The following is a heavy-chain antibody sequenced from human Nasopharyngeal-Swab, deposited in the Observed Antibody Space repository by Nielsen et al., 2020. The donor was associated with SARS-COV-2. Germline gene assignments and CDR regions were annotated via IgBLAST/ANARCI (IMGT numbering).Heavy chain of an antibody. CDR3: AKEGATGWFDP. Sequence: SETLSLTCTVSRVSITSQYWSWLRQPPGKGLEWIGYICHNSGTSYNPSLKSRVTMFMDTSKNQFSLRLRSVTAADTAVYYCAKEGATGWFDPWGQGTLVTVSS. V-gene: IGHV4-59*11. CDR2: ICHNSGT. CDR1: RVSITSQY. J-gene: IGHJ5*02.